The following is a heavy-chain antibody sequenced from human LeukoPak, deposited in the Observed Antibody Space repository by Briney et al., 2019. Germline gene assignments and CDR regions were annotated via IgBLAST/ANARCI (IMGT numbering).Heavy chain of an antibody. CDR1: GYIFTGYY. J-gene: IGHJ4*02. CDR3: ARRVFSGWGYYFDY. V-gene: IGHV1-2*02. Sequence: ASVKVSCKASGYIFTGYYMHWVRQAPGQGLEWMGWINPNSGGTNYAQKFQGRVTMTSDTSITTVYMELSRLRSGDTAVYYCARRVFSGWGYYFDYWGQGTLVTVSS. D-gene: IGHD6-19*01. CDR2: INPNSGGT.